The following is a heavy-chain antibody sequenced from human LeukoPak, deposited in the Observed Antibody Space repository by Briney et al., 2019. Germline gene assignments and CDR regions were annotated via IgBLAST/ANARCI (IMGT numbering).Heavy chain of an antibody. CDR2: ISYDGSNK. J-gene: IGHJ4*02. CDR3: ARIRDNIVVVPAVL. CDR1: GFTFSSYG. D-gene: IGHD2-2*01. V-gene: IGHV3-30*19. Sequence: GGSLRLSCAASGFTFSSYGMHWVRQAPGKGLEWVAVISYDGSNKYYADSVKGRFTISRDDSRNTLYLQMNSLRGEDTAVYYCARIRDNIVVVPAVLWGQGTLVTVSS.